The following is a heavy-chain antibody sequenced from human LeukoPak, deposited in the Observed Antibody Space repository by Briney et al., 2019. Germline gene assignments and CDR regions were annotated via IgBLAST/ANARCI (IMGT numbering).Heavy chain of an antibody. J-gene: IGHJ1*01. CDR1: GGTLSSYA. D-gene: IGHD6-6*01. Sequence: GASVKVSCKASGGTLSSYAISWVRQAPGQGLEWMGGIIPIFGTANYAQKFQGRVTITADESTSTAYMELSSLRSEDTAVYYCATGGDEYSGSSEYFQHWGQGTLVTVSS. CDR3: ATGGDEYSGSSEYFQH. CDR2: IIPIFGTA. V-gene: IGHV1-69*13.